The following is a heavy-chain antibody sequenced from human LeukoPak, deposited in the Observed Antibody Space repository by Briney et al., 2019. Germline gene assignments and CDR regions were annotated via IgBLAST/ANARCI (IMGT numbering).Heavy chain of an antibody. CDR1: GGPFGSYY. CDR2: IYYSGST. Sequence: SETLSLTCTVSGGPFGSYYWSWIRQPPGKGLEWIWYIYYSGSTNYTPSLKSRVTISVDTSKNQFSLKLSSVTAADTAVYYCARVRGIGGAHNWFDPWGQGTLVTVSS. D-gene: IGHD1-26*01. J-gene: IGHJ5*02. V-gene: IGHV4-59*01. CDR3: ARVRGIGGAHNWFDP.